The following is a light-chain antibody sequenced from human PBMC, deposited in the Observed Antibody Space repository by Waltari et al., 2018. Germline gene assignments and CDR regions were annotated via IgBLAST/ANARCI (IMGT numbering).Light chain of an antibody. V-gene: IGLV2-14*01. Sequence: QYALTQPASVSGSPGQSITSTCTGTSSDVWGYNYVSWYQQHPGKAPKLMIFDVTERPSGVSIRFSGSKSGNTASLTISGLQAEDEADYYCSSYTSSSTPLVGGGTKLTVL. CDR1: SSDVWGYNY. CDR2: DVT. J-gene: IGLJ2*01. CDR3: SSYTSSSTPL.